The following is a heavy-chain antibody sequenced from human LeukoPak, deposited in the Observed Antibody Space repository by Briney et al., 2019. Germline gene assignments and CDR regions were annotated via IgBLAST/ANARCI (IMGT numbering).Heavy chain of an antibody. V-gene: IGHV6-1*01. Sequence: SQTLSLTCAISGDSVSSNSAAWNWIRQSPSRGLEWLGGTYYRSKWYNDYAVSVKSRITINPDTSKNQFSLQLNSVTPEDTAVYYCARGPMTYYYDSSGYYGAFDIWGQGTMVTVSS. D-gene: IGHD3-22*01. CDR2: TYYRSKWYN. CDR3: ARGPMTYYYDSSGYYGAFDI. CDR1: GDSVSSNSAA. J-gene: IGHJ3*02.